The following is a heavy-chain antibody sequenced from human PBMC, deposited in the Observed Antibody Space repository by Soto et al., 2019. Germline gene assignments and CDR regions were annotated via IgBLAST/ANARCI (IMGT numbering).Heavy chain of an antibody. V-gene: IGHV3-7*01. CDR2: IKQDGSEK. D-gene: IGHD1-26*01. CDR3: ARDQWERRFDY. Sequence: GGSLRLSCAASGFTFSSYWMSWVRQAPGKGLEWVANIKQDGSEKYYVDSVKGRFTISRDNAKNSLYLQMNSLRAEDTAAYYCARDQWERRFDYWGQGTLVTVSS. J-gene: IGHJ4*02. CDR1: GFTFSSYW.